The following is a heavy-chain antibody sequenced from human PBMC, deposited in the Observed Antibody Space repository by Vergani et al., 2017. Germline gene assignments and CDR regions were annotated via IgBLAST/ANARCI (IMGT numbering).Heavy chain of an antibody. J-gene: IGHJ3*02. CDR2: IYSGGNT. CDR1: GFTVSSNY. V-gene: IGHV3-53*02. Sequence: EVQLVETGGGLIQPGGSLRLSCAASGFTVSSNYMSWVRQAPGKGLEWVSVIYSGGNTYYADSVKGRFTLSRDNSKNTLYLQMNSLRAEDTAVYYCARLENDYSNYGAFDIWGQGTMVTVSS. D-gene: IGHD4-11*01. CDR3: ARLENDYSNYGAFDI.